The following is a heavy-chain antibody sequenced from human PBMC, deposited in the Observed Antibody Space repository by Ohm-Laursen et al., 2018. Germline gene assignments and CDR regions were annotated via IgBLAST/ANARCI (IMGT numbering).Heavy chain of an antibody. CDR2: SNAGNGNT. CDR1: GYTFTSYA. V-gene: IGHV1-3*02. Sequence: GSSVKVSCKASGYTFTSYAMHWVRQAPGQRLEWMGWSNAGNGNTKYSQEFQGRVTMTRDTSTSTVYMELSSLRSEDTAVYYCARAEPYCSGGSCYGDDAFDIWGQGTMVTVSS. D-gene: IGHD2-15*01. CDR3: ARAEPYCSGGSCYGDDAFDI. J-gene: IGHJ3*02.